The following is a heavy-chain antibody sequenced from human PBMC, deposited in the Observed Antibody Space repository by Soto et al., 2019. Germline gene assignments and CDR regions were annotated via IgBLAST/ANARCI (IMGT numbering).Heavy chain of an antibody. D-gene: IGHD6-6*01. Sequence: ASVKVSCKASGYTFTSYAMHWVRQAPGQRLEWMGWINAGNGNTKYSQKFQGRVTITRDTSASTAYMELSSLRSEDTAVYYCARERAAYSSSSYNWFDPWGQGTLVTAPQ. CDR2: INAGNGNT. J-gene: IGHJ5*02. CDR3: ARERAAYSSSSYNWFDP. CDR1: GYTFTSYA. V-gene: IGHV1-3*01.